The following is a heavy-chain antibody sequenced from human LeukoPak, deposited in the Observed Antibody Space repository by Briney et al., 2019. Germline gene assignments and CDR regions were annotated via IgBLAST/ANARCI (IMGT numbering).Heavy chain of an antibody. CDR1: GFTVSSNY. J-gene: IGHJ2*01. CDR2: IYSGGST. D-gene: IGHD3-10*02. CDR3: ARDLFGDWYFDL. Sequence: GGSLRLSCAASGFTVSSNYMSWVRQAPGKGLEWVSVIYSGGSTYYADSVKGRFTISRDNSKNTLYLQMNSLRAEDTAVYYCARDLFGDWYFDLWGRGTLVTVSS. V-gene: IGHV3-53*01.